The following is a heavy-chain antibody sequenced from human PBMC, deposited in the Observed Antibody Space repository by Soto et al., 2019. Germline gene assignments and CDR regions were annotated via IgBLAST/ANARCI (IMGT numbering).Heavy chain of an antibody. D-gene: IGHD1-26*01. CDR1: GYTFTSYA. CDR3: ARDSFKVGATFY. J-gene: IGHJ4*02. V-gene: IGHV1-3*01. CDR2: INAGNGNT. Sequence: QVQLVQSGAEVKKPGASVKVSCKASGYTFTSYAMHWVRQAPGQRLEWMGWINAGNGNTKYSQKFQGRVTITRDTSASTAYMELSSLRAEDTAVYYCARDSFKVGATFYWGQGTLVTVSS.